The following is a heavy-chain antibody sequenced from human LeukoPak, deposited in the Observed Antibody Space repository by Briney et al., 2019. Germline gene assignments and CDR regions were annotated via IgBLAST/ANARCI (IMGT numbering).Heavy chain of an antibody. CDR1: GLTFSSYS. V-gene: IGHV3-21*01. Sequence: GGSLRLSCAASGLTFSSYSMNWVRQAPGKGLEWVSSISSSSSYIYYADSVKGRFTISRDNARNSPYLQMNRLRAEDTAVYYCARDTTMVRGVIPFDYWGQGTLVTVSS. D-gene: IGHD3-10*01. CDR2: ISSSSSYI. J-gene: IGHJ4*02. CDR3: ARDTTMVRGVIPFDY.